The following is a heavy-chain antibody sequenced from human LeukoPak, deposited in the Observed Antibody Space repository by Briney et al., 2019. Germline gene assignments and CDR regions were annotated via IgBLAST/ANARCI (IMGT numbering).Heavy chain of an antibody. J-gene: IGHJ4*02. Sequence: SETLSLTCTVSGYSISSYYWSWIRQPPGKGLEWIGYIYYSGSTNYNPSLKSRVTISVDTSKNQFSLKLSSVTAADTAVYYCAREGLRWRFDYWGQGTLVTVSS. CDR2: IYYSGST. CDR1: GYSISSYY. V-gene: IGHV4-59*01. CDR3: AREGLRWRFDY. D-gene: IGHD4-23*01.